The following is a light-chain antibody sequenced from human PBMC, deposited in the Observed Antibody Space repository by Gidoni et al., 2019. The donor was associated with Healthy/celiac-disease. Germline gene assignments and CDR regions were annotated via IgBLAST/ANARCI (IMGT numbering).Light chain of an antibody. J-gene: IGKJ4*01. V-gene: IGKV3-11*01. CDR3: QQRSKLALT. CDR1: QSVSSY. Sequence: EIVLTQSPATLSLSPGERATLSCRASQSVSSYLAWYQQKPGQAPRLLIYDASNRATGIPARFSGSGSGTDFTLTISSLEPEDFAVYYCQQRSKLALTFXGXTKVEIK. CDR2: DAS.